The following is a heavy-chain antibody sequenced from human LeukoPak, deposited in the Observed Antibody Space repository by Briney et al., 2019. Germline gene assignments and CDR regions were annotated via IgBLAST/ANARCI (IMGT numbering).Heavy chain of an antibody. Sequence: SSETLSPTCTVSGGSISSYYWSWIRQPPGKGLEWIVYIYYSWSTNYNPSLKSRVTISVDTSKNQFSLKLSCVTAADTAVYYCAIVGPFSQFGYWGQGTLATVSS. CDR1: GGSISSYY. CDR3: AIVGPFSQFGY. D-gene: IGHD3-10*01. J-gene: IGHJ4*02. V-gene: IGHV4-59*01. CDR2: IYYSWST.